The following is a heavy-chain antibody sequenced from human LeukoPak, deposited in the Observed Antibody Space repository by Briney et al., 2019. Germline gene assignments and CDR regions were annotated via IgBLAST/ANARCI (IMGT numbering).Heavy chain of an antibody. Sequence: GESLKISCKGSGYSFTSYWTGWVRPMPGKGLEWMGIIYPGDSDTRYSPSFQGQVTISADKSISTAYLQWSSLKASDTAMYYCARQSGELLAHFDYWGQGTLVTVSS. CDR3: ARQSGELLAHFDY. J-gene: IGHJ4*02. CDR2: IYPGDSDT. V-gene: IGHV5-51*01. CDR1: GYSFTSYW. D-gene: IGHD1-26*01.